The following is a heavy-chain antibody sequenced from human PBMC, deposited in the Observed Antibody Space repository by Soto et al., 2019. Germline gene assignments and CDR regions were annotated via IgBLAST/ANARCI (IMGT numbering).Heavy chain of an antibody. J-gene: IGHJ4*02. V-gene: IGHV3-33*01. D-gene: IGHD1-26*01. Sequence: GGFLRLSCAASGFTFSSYGMHWVRQAPGKGLEWVAVIWYDGSNKYYADSVKGRFTISRDNSKNTLYLQMNSLRAEDTAVYYCARDGVYSGSYSDPYYFDYWGQGTLVPVSS. CDR2: IWYDGSNK. CDR3: ARDGVYSGSYSDPYYFDY. CDR1: GFTFSSYG.